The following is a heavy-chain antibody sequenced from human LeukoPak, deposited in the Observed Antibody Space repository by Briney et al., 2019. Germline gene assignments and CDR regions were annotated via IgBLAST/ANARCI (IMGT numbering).Heavy chain of an antibody. D-gene: IGHD6-6*01. Sequence: SETLSLTCTVSGGSISSYYWSWIRQPPGKGLEWIGYIYYSGSTNYNPSLKSRVTISVDTSKNQFSLKLSSVTAADTAVYYCARAIAAPGDCFDYWGQGTLVTVSS. CDR1: GGSISSYY. V-gene: IGHV4-59*01. CDR2: IYYSGST. J-gene: IGHJ4*02. CDR3: ARAIAAPGDCFDY.